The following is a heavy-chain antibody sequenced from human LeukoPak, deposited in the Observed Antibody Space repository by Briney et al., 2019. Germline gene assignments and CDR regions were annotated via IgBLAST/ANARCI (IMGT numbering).Heavy chain of an antibody. Sequence: SETLSLTCTVSGGSISGQYWSWIRQPPGKALEYIGYIYSTGRTNYYPSLTSLLSISVATSKNQFSLKLSSVTAADTAVYYCARDLGWTYQYYMDVWGKGTTVIVSS. D-gene: IGHD6-19*01. CDR3: ARDLGWTYQYYMDV. CDR1: GGSISGQY. CDR2: IYSTGRT. J-gene: IGHJ6*03. V-gene: IGHV4-4*09.